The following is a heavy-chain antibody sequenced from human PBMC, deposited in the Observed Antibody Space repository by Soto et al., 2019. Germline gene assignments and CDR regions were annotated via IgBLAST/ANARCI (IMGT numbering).Heavy chain of an antibody. CDR1: GGTFNSYA. CDR2: IIPMLTTA. D-gene: IGHD3-10*01. Sequence: QVQLVQSGAEVKKPGSSVKVSCKASGGTFNSYAISWVRQAPGQGLEWMGGIIPMLTTANYAQKFQGRVTITADESTSTAYMELSSLRSDDTAVYFCARETINMVRDITIPGSGGAFDVWGQGTVVTVSS. CDR3: ARETINMVRDITIPGSGGAFDV. J-gene: IGHJ3*01. V-gene: IGHV1-69*01.